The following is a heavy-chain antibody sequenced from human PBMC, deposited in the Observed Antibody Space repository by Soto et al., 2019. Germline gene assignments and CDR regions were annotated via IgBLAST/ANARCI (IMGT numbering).Heavy chain of an antibody. CDR1: GFTFSSYS. Sequence: PGGSLRMSCAACGFTFSSYSMVWVCQPAEKGLEWVSSIGGSSGHIYYADSLKGRFTISRDNAKNSLYLQMNSLRVDDTAVYYCARTNGDYFNYFDYWGQGTLVTVSS. CDR2: IGGSSGHI. D-gene: IGHD2-8*01. V-gene: IGHV3-21*01. CDR3: ARTNGDYFNYFDY. J-gene: IGHJ4*02.